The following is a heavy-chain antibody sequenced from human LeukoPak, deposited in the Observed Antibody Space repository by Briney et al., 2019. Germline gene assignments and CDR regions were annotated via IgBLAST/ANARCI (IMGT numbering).Heavy chain of an antibody. CDR2: ISHDGSNK. J-gene: IGHJ3*02. CDR3: ARYYGDYDAFDI. V-gene: IGHV3-30*03. Sequence: PGGSLRLSCAASGFTFSSYGMHWVRQAPGKGLEWVAVISHDGSNKHYADSVKGRFTISRDNAKNSLYLQMNSLRAEDMALYYCARYYGDYDAFDIWGQGTMVTVSS. CDR1: GFTFSSYG. D-gene: IGHD4-17*01.